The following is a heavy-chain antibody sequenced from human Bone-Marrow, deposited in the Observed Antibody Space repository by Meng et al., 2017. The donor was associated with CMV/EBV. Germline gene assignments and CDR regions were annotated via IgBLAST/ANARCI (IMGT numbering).Heavy chain of an antibody. J-gene: IGHJ4*02. CDR2: IYYSGST. D-gene: IGHD3-3*01. V-gene: IGHV4-59*12. CDR3: ARARRYYDFWSGFGPTD. CDR1: GGSISSYY. Sequence: GSLRLSCTVSGGSISSYYWSWIRQTPGKGLEWIGSIYYSGSTYYNPSLKSRVTISVDTSKNQFSLKLSSVTAADTAVYYCARARRYYDFWSGFGPTDCGQGTLVTVSS.